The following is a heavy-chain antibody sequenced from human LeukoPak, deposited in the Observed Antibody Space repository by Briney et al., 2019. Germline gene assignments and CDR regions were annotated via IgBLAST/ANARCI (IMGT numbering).Heavy chain of an antibody. J-gene: IGHJ4*02. V-gene: IGHV1-69*08. CDR2: IIPILGTA. CDR1: GGTFRSNT. D-gene: IGHD2-15*01. CDR3: ARGKGFVGHFDF. Sequence: GASVKVSCKASGGTFRSNTISWVRQPPGQGPGWMGRIIPILGTAEYAEKFQGRVTITADKSTSTAYMELSSLKSEDTAFYYCARGKGFVGHFDFWGQGTLVTVSS.